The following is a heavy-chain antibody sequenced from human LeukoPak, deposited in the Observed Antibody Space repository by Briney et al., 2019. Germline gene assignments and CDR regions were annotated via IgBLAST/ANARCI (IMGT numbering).Heavy chain of an antibody. CDR1: GGSISSGYY. V-gene: IGHV4-38-2*02. CDR3: ARGPNYDFWSGYSDEYYFDY. Sequence: PSETLSLTCTVSGGSISSGYYWGWIRQPPGKGLEWIGSIYHSGSTYYNPSLKSRVTISVDTSKNQFSLKLSSVTAADTAVYYCARGPNYDFWSGYSDEYYFDYWGQGTLVTVSS. CDR2: IYHSGST. J-gene: IGHJ4*02. D-gene: IGHD3-3*01.